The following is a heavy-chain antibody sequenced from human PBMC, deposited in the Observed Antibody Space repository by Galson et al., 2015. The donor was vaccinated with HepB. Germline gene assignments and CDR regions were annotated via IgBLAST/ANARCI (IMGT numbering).Heavy chain of an antibody. Sequence: LSLTCTVSGGSISSYYWSWIRQPPGKGLEWIGYIYYSGCTNYNPSLKSRVTISVDTSKNQFSLKLSSVTAADTAVYYCARDGGQLDPWGQGTLVTVSS. V-gene: IGHV4-59*01. CDR3: ARDGGQLDP. CDR1: GGSISSYY. D-gene: IGHD3-16*01. CDR2: IYYSGCT. J-gene: IGHJ5*02.